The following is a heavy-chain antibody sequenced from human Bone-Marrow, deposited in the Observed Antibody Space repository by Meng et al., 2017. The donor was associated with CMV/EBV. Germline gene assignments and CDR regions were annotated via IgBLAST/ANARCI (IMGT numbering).Heavy chain of an antibody. D-gene: IGHD4-11*01. CDR3: ARVDPYSNYGLYGMDV. Sequence: ASVKVSCKASGGTFSSYAISWVRQAPGQGLEWMGIINPSGGSTSYAQKFQGRVTMTRDTSTSTVYMELSSLRSEDTAVYYCARVDPYSNYGLYGMDVWGQGTTVTVSS. CDR2: INPSGGST. V-gene: IGHV1-46*01. CDR1: GGTFSSYA. J-gene: IGHJ6*02.